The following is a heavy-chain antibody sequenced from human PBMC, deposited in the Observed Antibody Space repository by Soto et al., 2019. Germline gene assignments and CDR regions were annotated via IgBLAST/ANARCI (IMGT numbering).Heavy chain of an antibody. CDR1: NFSISNGYY. Sequence: SETLSLTCDVSNFSISNGYYWSWIRQPPGRGLEWIGSMYHRGSAYYNPSLAGRVSISIDTSKNQFSLSLTPVTAADTAVYFCAREAFHYYATTGFYSDYWGRGTLVTVSS. CDR2: MYHRGSA. D-gene: IGHD3-22*01. CDR3: AREAFHYYATTGFYSDY. V-gene: IGHV4-38-2*02. J-gene: IGHJ4*02.